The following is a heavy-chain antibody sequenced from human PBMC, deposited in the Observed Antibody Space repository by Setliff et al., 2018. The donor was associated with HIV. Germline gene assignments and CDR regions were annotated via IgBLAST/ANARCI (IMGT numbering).Heavy chain of an antibody. V-gene: IGHV4-38-2*01. CDR3: ARLDCSSSSGFVDY. Sequence: SETLSLTCAVSGYSISSGYYWGWIRQPPGKGLEWIGSTYHSGSTYYNPSLKSRVTISVDTSKNQFSLKLSSVTAADTAVYYCARLDCSSSSGFVDYWGLGTLVTVSS. J-gene: IGHJ4*02. D-gene: IGHD2-2*01. CDR2: TYHSGST. CDR1: GYSISSGYY.